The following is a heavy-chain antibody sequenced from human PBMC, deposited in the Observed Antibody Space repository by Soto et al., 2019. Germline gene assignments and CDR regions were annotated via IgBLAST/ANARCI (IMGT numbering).Heavy chain of an antibody. CDR3: ARGGGWVVTAALYYYYGMDV. Sequence: SVKVSCKASGGTFSSYAISWVRQAPGQGLEWMGGIIPIFGTASYAQKFQGRVTITADESTSTAYMELSSLRSEDTAVYYCARGGGWVVTAALYYYYGMDVWGQGTTVTVSS. V-gene: IGHV1-69*13. J-gene: IGHJ6*02. CDR1: GGTFSSYA. CDR2: IIPIFGTA. D-gene: IGHD2-21*02.